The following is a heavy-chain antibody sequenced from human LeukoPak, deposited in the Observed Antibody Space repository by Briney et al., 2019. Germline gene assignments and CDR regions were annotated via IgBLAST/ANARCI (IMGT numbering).Heavy chain of an antibody. CDR2: TFYSGST. J-gene: IGHJ4*02. Sequence: SQTLSLTCTVSGGSISSGGYYWSWIRQHPGKGLEWIGYTFYSGSTYYNPSLKSRVTISKDTSKNQFSLKLSSVTAADTAVYYCARDRLGGYSYVYWGQGSLVTVSS. D-gene: IGHD5-12*01. CDR1: GGSISSGGYY. CDR3: ARDRLGGYSYVY. V-gene: IGHV4-31*03.